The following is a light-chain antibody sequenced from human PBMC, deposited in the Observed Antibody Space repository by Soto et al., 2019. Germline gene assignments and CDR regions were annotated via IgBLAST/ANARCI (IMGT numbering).Light chain of an antibody. CDR1: HSVTTH. J-gene: IGKJ4*01. CDR2: DAS. V-gene: IGKV3-20*01. Sequence: EIVLTQSPDTLSLSPGERATLSCWASHSVTTHLAWFQQRPGQTPRLLIYDASTRAGGIPDRFSGSGSGTDFTLTITRLEPEDFAVYYCQHYGDSLTFGGGTKVDI. CDR3: QHYGDSLT.